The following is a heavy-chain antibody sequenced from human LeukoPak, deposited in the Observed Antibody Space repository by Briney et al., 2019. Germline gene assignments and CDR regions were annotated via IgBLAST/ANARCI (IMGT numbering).Heavy chain of an antibody. J-gene: IGHJ4*02. V-gene: IGHV3-74*01. CDR3: ARALYNRGWYPDYFDS. D-gene: IGHD6-19*01. CDR2: IRTDGGST. Sequence: PGGSPRLSCAASGFTFSSYWMHWVRQAPGKGLVWVSRIRTDGGSTYYADSVKGRFTVSRDNAENTLYLQMSSLRAEDTAIYYCARALYNRGWYPDYFDSWGQGALVTVSS. CDR1: GFTFSSYW.